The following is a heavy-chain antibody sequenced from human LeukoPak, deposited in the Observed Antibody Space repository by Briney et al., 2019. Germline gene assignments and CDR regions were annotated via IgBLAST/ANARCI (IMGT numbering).Heavy chain of an antibody. Sequence: GASVKVSCKASGYTFTSYGISWVRQAPGQGLEWMGWISAYNGNTNYAQKLQGRVTMTTDTSTSTAYMEPRSLRSDDTAVYYCARGYSSSWQDHQLPDYWGQGTLVTVSS. CDR1: GYTFTSYG. D-gene: IGHD6-13*01. CDR3: ARGYSSSWQDHQLPDY. V-gene: IGHV1-18*01. CDR2: ISAYNGNT. J-gene: IGHJ4*02.